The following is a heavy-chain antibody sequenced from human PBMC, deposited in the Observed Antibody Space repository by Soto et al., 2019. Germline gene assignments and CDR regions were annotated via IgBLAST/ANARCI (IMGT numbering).Heavy chain of an antibody. Sequence: SETLSLTCTVSGCSISSSSYYWGWIRQPPGKGLEWIGSIYYSGSTYYNPSLKSRVTISVDTSKNQFSLKLSSVTAADTAVYYCLRSYDRSLYYMDVWGKGTTVTVSS. CDR2: IYYSGST. J-gene: IGHJ6*03. D-gene: IGHD3-16*01. CDR1: GCSISSSSYY. CDR3: LRSYDRSLYYMDV. V-gene: IGHV4-39*01.